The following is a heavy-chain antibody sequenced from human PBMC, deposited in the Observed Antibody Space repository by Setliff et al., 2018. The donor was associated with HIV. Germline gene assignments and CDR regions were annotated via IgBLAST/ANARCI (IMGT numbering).Heavy chain of an antibody. CDR1: GGSIRNHY. CDR2: MFYGGDT. J-gene: IGHJ5*02. Sequence: SETLSLTCTVSGGSIRNHYWSWIRQPPGKGLEWIGYMFYGGDTDYNPSLKGRITISVDTSKNQISLRLRSVTAADTAVYYCARAYGSERLNWFDPWGQGTLVTVSS. V-gene: IGHV4-59*11. CDR3: ARAYGSERLNWFDP. D-gene: IGHD3-10*01.